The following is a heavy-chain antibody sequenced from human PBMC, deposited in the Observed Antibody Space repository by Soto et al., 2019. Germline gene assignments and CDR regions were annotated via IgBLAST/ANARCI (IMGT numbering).Heavy chain of an antibody. CDR2: IYYSGST. CDR1: GGSISSYY. D-gene: IGHD1-26*01. V-gene: IGHV4-59*01. CDR3: ARGQWESVLSRFFDY. J-gene: IGHJ4*02. Sequence: WETLSLTGTFSGGSISSYYWSWIRQPPGKGLEWIGYIYYSGSTNYNPSLKSRVTISVDTSKNQFSLKLSSVTAADTAVYYCARGQWESVLSRFFDYWGQGTLVTVSS.